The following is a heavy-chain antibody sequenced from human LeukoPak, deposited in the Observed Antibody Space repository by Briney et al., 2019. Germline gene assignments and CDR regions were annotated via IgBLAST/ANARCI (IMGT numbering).Heavy chain of an antibody. V-gene: IGHV3-23*01. CDR2: ISGSGGST. CDR3: AKDSYLGIAVAGTVGIDY. J-gene: IGHJ4*02. Sequence: GGSLRLSCAASGFTFSSYAMSWVRQAPGKGLEWVSAISGSGGSTYYADSVKGRFTISRDNSKNTLYLQMNSLRAEDTAVYYCAKDSYLGIAVAGTVGIDYWGQGTLVTVSS. D-gene: IGHD6-19*01. CDR1: GFTFSSYA.